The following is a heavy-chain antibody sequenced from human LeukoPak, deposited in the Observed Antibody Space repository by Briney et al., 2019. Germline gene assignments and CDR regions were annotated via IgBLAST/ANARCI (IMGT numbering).Heavy chain of an antibody. CDR2: IKPDSGST. V-gene: IGHV1-8*03. D-gene: IGHD5/OR15-5a*01. CDR1: GYTFTSHA. Sequence: GASVKVSCKASGYTFTSHAISWVRQATGLGLEWMGWIKPDSGSTGHAQKFQGRVVFTSDNSIGTAYMELSSLRSEDTAVYYCARELSTGVPDYWGQGTLVTVSS. J-gene: IGHJ4*02. CDR3: ARELSTGVPDY.